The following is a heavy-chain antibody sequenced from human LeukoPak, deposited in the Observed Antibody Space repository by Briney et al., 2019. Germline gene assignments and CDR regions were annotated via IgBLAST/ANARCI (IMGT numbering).Heavy chain of an antibody. CDR2: INHSGST. V-gene: IGHV4-34*01. D-gene: IGHD5-18*01. CDR3: ARQGIQLWQPNRWGFY. Sequence: SETLSLTCAVYGGSFSGYYWSWIRQPPGKGLEWVGEINHSGSTNYNPSLKSRVTISVDTSKNQFSLKLSSVTAADTAVYYCARQGIQLWQPNRWGFYWGQGTLVTVSS. CDR1: GGSFSGYY. J-gene: IGHJ4*02.